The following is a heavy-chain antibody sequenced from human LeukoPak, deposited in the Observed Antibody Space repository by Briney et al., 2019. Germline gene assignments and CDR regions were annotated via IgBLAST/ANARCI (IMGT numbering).Heavy chain of an antibody. CDR1: GGSFSGYY. Sequence: SETLSLTCAVYGGSFSGYYWSWIRQPPGKGLEWIGEINHSGSTNYNPSLKSRVTISVDTSKNQFSLKLSSVTAADTAVYYCARSDYYDSSGQLEYFQHWGQGTLVTVSS. CDR3: ARSDYYDSSGQLEYFQH. D-gene: IGHD3-22*01. V-gene: IGHV4-34*01. J-gene: IGHJ1*01. CDR2: INHSGST.